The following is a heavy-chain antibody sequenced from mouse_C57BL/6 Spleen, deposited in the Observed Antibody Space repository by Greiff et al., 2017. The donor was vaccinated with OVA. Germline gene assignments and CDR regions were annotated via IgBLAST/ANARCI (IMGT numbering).Heavy chain of an antibody. CDR2: IDPETGGT. D-gene: IGHD2-4*01. CDR1: GYTFTDYE. V-gene: IGHV1-15*01. CDR3: TRGGYDYLYYYAMYY. Sequence: VKLVESGAELVRPGASVTLSCKASGYTFTDYEMHWVKQTPVHGLEWIGAIDPETGGTAYNQKFKGKAILTADKSSSTAYMEIRSLTSEDSAVDYCTRGGYDYLYYYAMYYWGQGTSVTVSS. J-gene: IGHJ4*01.